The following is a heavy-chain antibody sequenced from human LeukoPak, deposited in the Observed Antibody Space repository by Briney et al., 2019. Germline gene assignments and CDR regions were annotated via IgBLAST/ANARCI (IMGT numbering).Heavy chain of an antibody. J-gene: IGHJ4*02. CDR2: IVVGSGNT. Sequence: SVKVSCKASGFTFTSSAAQWVRQARGQRLEWIGWIVVGSGNTNYAQKFQERVTITRDMSTSTAYMELSSLRSEDTAVYYCAASGSDSSGYYPDYWGQGTLVTVSS. V-gene: IGHV1-58*01. D-gene: IGHD3-22*01. CDR3: AASGSDSSGYYPDY. CDR1: GFTFTSSA.